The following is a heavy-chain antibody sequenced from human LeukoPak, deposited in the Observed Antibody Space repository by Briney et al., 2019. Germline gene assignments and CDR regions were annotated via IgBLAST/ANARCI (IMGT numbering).Heavy chain of an antibody. D-gene: IGHD3-22*01. CDR3: ARGPLYYYDSSGPFDY. CDR2: INPSGGST. V-gene: IGHV1-46*01. CDR1: GYTITSYY. J-gene: IGHJ4*02. Sequence: ASVKVSCKASGYTITSYYMHWVRQAPGQGLEWMGIINPSGGSTSYAQKFQGRVTMTRDTSASTVYMELSSLRSEDTAVYYCARGPLYYYDSSGPFDYWGQGTLVTVSS.